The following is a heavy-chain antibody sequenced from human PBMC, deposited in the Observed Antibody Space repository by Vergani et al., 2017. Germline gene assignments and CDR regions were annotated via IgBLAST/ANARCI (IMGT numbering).Heavy chain of an antibody. V-gene: IGHV3-9*03. CDR2: ISWNSVDT. CDR3: AKDIASYGGYVDY. J-gene: IGHJ4*02. D-gene: IGHD2-21*01. Sequence: VHLVESGGGLVKPGGSLRLSCAASGFTFENYAMHWVRQAPGKGLEWVSGISWNSVDTGYADSVKGRFTISRDNAKNSLYLQMNSLRREDMALYYCAKDIASYGGYVDYWGQGTLVTVSS. CDR1: GFTFENYA.